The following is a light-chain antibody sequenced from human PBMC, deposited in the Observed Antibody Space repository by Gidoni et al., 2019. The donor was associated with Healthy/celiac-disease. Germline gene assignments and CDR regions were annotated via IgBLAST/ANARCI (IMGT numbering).Light chain of an antibody. J-gene: IGLJ2*01. CDR3: QAWDSSTYVV. Sequence: SYELTQPPSVSMSPGQTASITCSGDTLGDKYACWYQQKPGQSPVLVIYQDSKRPSGIPERFSGSNSGNTATLTISGTQAMDEADYYCQAWDSSTYVVFGGGTKLTVL. CDR2: QDS. CDR1: TLGDKY. V-gene: IGLV3-1*01.